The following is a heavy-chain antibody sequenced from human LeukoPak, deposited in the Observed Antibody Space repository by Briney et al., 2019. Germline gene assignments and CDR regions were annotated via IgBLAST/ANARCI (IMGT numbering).Heavy chain of an antibody. CDR2: MNPNNENT. J-gene: IGHJ6*03. D-gene: IGHD6-6*01. CDR1: GYTFTSYE. V-gene: IGHV1-8*01. Sequence: GASVKVSCKASGYTFTSYEIDWVRQATGQGLEWMGWMNPNNENTGYAQKFQGRVTMTRNTSISTAYIELSSLRSEDTAVYYCARRTYIAARPIYYYYYYMDVWGKGTTVTVSS. CDR3: ARRTYIAARPIYYYYYYMDV.